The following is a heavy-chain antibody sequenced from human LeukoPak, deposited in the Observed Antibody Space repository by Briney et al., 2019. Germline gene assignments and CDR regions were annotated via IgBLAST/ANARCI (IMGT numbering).Heavy chain of an antibody. J-gene: IGHJ4*02. CDR3: ASTSDFWSGYYLDY. D-gene: IGHD3-3*01. CDR1: GFSVSTNY. V-gene: IGHV3-53*01. Sequence: GGSLRLSCAAPGFSVSTNYMTWVRQAPGKGLAWVSLIYSGGSIYYADSVKDRFTISRDNSKNTLYLQMSSLRAEDTAIYYCASTSDFWSGYYLDYWGQGTLVTVSS. CDR2: IYSGGSI.